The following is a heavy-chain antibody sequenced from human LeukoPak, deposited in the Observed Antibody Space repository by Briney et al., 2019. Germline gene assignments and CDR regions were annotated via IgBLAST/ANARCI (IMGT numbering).Heavy chain of an antibody. CDR3: ASQPTGIAVAGTGGDAFDI. Sequence: ASVKVSCKVSGYTLTELSMHWVRQAPGKGLEWMGGFDPEDGETIYAQKFQGRVTMTEDTSTDTAYMELSSLRSEDTAVYYCASQPTGIAVAGTGGDAFDIWGQGTMVTVSS. CDR1: GYTLTELS. CDR2: FDPEDGET. J-gene: IGHJ3*02. D-gene: IGHD6-19*01. V-gene: IGHV1-24*01.